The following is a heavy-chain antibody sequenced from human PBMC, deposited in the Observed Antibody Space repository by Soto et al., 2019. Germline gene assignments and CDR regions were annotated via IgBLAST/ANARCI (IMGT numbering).Heavy chain of an antibody. D-gene: IGHD6-19*01. J-gene: IGHJ5*02. CDR2: IYSGGST. CDR3: AGALGSGYDH. V-gene: IGHV3-66*01. Sequence: GGSLRLSCAASGLSVSSNDMSWVRQAPGKGLECVSIIYSGGSTYCADSVKGRFTISRDNSKNTLYLQMNSLRAEDTAVYYCAGALGSGYDHWGQGTLVTVSS. CDR1: GLSVSSND.